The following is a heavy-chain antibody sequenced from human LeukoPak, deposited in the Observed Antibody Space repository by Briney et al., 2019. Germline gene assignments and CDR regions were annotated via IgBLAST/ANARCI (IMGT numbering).Heavy chain of an antibody. D-gene: IGHD2-21*01. CDR2: INPNSGGT. J-gene: IGHJ4*02. CDR1: GYTFTVYY. V-gene: IGHV1-2*02. CDR3: AKGGEGRDDDDPRVDS. Sequence: ASVKVSSTASGYTFTVYYMHWVGQAPGQGLEWLGWINPNSGGTNYAQKFQGRVTMTRDTSTSTAYMDLSRLISGDTAVYYCAKGGEGRDDDDPRVDSWGQGTLVTVSS.